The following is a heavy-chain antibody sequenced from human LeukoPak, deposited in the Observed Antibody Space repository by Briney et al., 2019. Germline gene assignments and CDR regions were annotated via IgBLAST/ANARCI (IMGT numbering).Heavy chain of an antibody. CDR3: ARGGIAAATKVDY. CDR1: GFTFSSYG. J-gene: IGHJ4*02. CDR2: IRYDGSNK. D-gene: IGHD6-13*01. Sequence: QPGGSLRLSRAASGFTFSSYGMHWVRQAPGKGLEWVAFIRYDGSNKYYADSVKGRFTISRDNSKNTLYLQMNSLRAEDTAVYYCARGGIAAATKVDYWGQGTLVTVSS. V-gene: IGHV3-30*02.